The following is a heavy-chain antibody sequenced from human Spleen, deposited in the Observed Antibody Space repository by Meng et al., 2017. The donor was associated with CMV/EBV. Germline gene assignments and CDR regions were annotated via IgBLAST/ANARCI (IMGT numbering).Heavy chain of an antibody. Sequence: GESLKISCAASGLTFSSYSMNWVRQAPGKGLEWVSYISSSSSTIYYADSVKGRFTISRDNAKNSLYLQMNSLRAEDTAVYYCAKSTEARLFDPWGQGTLVTVSS. CDR3: AKSTEARLFDP. V-gene: IGHV3-48*04. CDR2: ISSSSSTI. J-gene: IGHJ5*02. CDR1: GLTFSSYS.